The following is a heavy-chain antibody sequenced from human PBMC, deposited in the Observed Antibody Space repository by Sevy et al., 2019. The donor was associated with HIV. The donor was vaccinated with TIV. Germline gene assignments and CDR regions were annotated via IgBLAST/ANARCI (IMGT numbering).Heavy chain of an antibody. CDR1: GFTFSSYW. Sequence: GGSLRLSCAASGFTFSSYWMSWVRQAPGKGLEWMANIKQDGSEKYYVDSVKGRFTISRDNAKNSLYLHMNSLRAEDTAVSFCASGRITIFGVVIKHYWGQGTLVTVSS. CDR2: IKQDGSEK. CDR3: ASGRITIFGVVIKHY. D-gene: IGHD3-3*01. V-gene: IGHV3-7*03. J-gene: IGHJ4*02.